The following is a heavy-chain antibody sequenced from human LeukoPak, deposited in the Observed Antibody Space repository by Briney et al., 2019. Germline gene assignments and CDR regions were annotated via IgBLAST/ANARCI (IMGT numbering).Heavy chain of an antibody. CDR1: GFPFGDYA. D-gene: IGHD1-1*01. V-gene: IGHV3-49*03. Sequence: GGSLSLSCTVPGFPFGDYAMSWIGRPPGKGWGGGGFLRSKAYGETADYAASVKGRFTISRDDSKAIAYLQMNSLKTEDTAVYHCTRDRGAYNLYDYWGQGTLVTVSS. CDR3: TRDRGAYNLYDY. CDR2: LRSKAYGETA. J-gene: IGHJ4*02.